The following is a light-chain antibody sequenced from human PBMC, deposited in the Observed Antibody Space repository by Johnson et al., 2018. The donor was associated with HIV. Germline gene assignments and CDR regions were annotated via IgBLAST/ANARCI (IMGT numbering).Light chain of an antibody. CDR3: GTWDSSLAASYY. V-gene: IGLV1-51*01. CDR1: SSNIGNNY. J-gene: IGLJ1*01. CDR2: DNN. Sequence: QSVLTQPPSVSAAPGQKVTISCSGSSSNIGNNYVSWYQQLPGKAPKLLIYDNNKRRSGIPDRFSGATSGTSATLGITGLQTEDEADYYCGTWDSSLAASYYFGTGTKVTVL.